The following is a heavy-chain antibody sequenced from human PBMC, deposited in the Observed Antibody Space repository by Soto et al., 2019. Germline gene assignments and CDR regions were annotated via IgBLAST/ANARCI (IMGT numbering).Heavy chain of an antibody. J-gene: IGHJ5*02. CDR2: IFSSGST. CDR1: GGSITDYS. V-gene: IGHV4-4*07. Sequence: PSETRSLTCTVSGGSITDYSWVWVRQPAGKGLEWIGRIFSSGSTNYNPSLKGRITMSLDTSKNQFSLKLNSATATDTAVYFCARDQGVVVTADNWFDPWGQGILVTVSS. CDR3: ARDQGVVVTADNWFDP. D-gene: IGHD2-21*02.